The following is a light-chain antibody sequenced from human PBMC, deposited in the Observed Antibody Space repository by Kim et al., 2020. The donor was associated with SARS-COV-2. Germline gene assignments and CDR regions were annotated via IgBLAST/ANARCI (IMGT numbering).Light chain of an antibody. V-gene: IGLV3-21*04. J-gene: IGLJ2*01. CDR1: NIGRKS. CDR2: YDS. Sequence: SYELTQPPSVSVAPGQTAIITCGGNNIGRKSVHWYRQKPGQAPVVVIYYDSDRPSGIPERFSGSNSGNTATLSISRVEVGDEADFYCQEWDSSIEHAVFG. CDR3: QEWDSSIEHAV.